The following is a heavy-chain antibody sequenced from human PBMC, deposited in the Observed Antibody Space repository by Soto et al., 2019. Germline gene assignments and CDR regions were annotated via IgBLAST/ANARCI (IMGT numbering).Heavy chain of an antibody. J-gene: IGHJ6*02. Sequence: SETLSLTCTVSGGSISSYYWSWIRQHPGKGLEWIGYIYYSGSTYYNPSLKSRVTISVDTSKNQFSLKLSSVTAADTAVYYCARDRSGYHNYYYYYGMDVWGQGTTVTVSS. CDR1: GGSISSYY. CDR3: ARDRSGYHNYYYYYGMDV. CDR2: IYYSGST. V-gene: IGHV4-59*06. D-gene: IGHD2-15*01.